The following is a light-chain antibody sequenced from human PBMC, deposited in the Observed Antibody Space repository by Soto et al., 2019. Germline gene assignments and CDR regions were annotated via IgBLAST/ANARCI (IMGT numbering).Light chain of an antibody. CDR1: SSNIGSNY. Sequence: QSVLTQPPSASGTPGQRVTISCSGSSSNIGSNYVYWYQQLPGTAPKLLIYRNNQRPSGVPDRFSGSKSGTSASLAISGLRFEDEADYYCAAWDDSLSGPVFGGGTKLTVL. V-gene: IGLV1-47*01. CDR2: RNN. CDR3: AAWDDSLSGPV. J-gene: IGLJ2*01.